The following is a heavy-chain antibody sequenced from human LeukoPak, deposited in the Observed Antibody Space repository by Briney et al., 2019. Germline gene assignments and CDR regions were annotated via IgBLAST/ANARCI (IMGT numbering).Heavy chain of an antibody. Sequence: PGRSLTLSCTTSRFTFGDYAMSWVRQAPGKGLEWVGFIRSKAYRGTAQYAASVKGRFTISRDDSKSITYLQTNSLETEDTAVYYCCSVRDSSAYYHSGVDYWGQGTLVTVSS. CDR3: CSVRDSSAYYHSGVDY. V-gene: IGHV3-49*04. CDR2: IRSKAYRGTA. J-gene: IGHJ4*02. D-gene: IGHD3-22*01. CDR1: RFTFGDYA.